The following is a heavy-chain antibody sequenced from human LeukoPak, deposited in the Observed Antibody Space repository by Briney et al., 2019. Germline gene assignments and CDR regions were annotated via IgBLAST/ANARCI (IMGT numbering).Heavy chain of an antibody. CDR1: GFTVSSNY. Sequence: PGGSLRLSCAASGFTVSSNYMSWVRQAPGKGLEWVSVIYSGGSTYYADSVKGRFTISRDNSKNTLYLQMNSLRAEDTAVYYCAKEHRDGYSYGQGLDYWGQGTLVTVSS. V-gene: IGHV3-53*01. J-gene: IGHJ4*02. CDR2: IYSGGST. D-gene: IGHD5-18*01. CDR3: AKEHRDGYSYGQGLDY.